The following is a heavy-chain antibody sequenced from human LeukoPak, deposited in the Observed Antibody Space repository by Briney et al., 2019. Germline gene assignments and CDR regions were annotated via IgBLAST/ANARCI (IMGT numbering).Heavy chain of an antibody. J-gene: IGHJ4*02. Sequence: GGSLRLSCAASGFTFNDYTMHWVRQAPGKGLEWVCLISWDGGSTYYADSVKGRFTISRDNSKNSLYLQMNSLRTEDTALYYCAKGRTDYYGSGSYYLDYWGQGTLVTVSS. V-gene: IGHV3-43*01. CDR3: AKGRTDYYGSGSYYLDY. CDR1: GFTFNDYT. CDR2: ISWDGGST. D-gene: IGHD3-10*01.